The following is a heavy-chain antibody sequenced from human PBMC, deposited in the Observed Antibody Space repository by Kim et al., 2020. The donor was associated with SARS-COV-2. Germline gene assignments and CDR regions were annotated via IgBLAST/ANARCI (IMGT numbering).Heavy chain of an antibody. D-gene: IGHD1-20*01. V-gene: IGHV4-59*10. CDR3: ARSITGTSYYYYYMDV. J-gene: IGHJ6*03. Sequence: PKSRVTMSVDTSKNPFSLKLSSVTAADTAVYYCARSITGTSYYYYYMDVWGKGTTVTVSS.